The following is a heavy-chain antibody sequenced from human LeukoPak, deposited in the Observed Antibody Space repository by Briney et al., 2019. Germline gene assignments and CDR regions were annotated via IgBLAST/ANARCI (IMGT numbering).Heavy chain of an antibody. CDR1: GGSISSYY. D-gene: IGHD5-18*01. V-gene: IGHV4-59*01. Sequence: SETLSLTCTVSGGSISSYYWSWIRQPPGEGLEWIGYFYDSGSANYNPSLKSRVTISVDTSKNQFSLKLSSVTAADTAVYYCARGEAMVTYFDYWGQGTLVTVSS. CDR2: FYDSGSA. J-gene: IGHJ4*02. CDR3: ARGEAMVTYFDY.